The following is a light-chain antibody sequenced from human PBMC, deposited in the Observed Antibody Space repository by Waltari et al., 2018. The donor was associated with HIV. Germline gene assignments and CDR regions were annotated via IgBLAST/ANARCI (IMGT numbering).Light chain of an antibody. CDR3: YSAADNIGV. V-gene: IGLV3-27*01. J-gene: IGLJ3*02. CDR1: VVAKKY. Sequence: SYELTQPSSVSVSPGQTARITCTGDVVAKKYARWFQQKPGQAPGLVLYKDSERPSGIPERFSGSSSGTTVTLTISGAQVEDEADYYCYSAADNIGVFGGGTKLTVL. CDR2: KDS.